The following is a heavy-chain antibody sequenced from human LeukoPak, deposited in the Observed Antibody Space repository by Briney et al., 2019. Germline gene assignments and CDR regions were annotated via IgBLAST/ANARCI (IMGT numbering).Heavy chain of an antibody. Sequence: GGSLRLSCAASGFTFSNAWMSWVRQAPGKGLEWVSAISGSGGSTYYADSVKGRFTISRDNSKNTLYLQMNSLRAEDTAVYYCAKKRYSGYSYAAEGGYFDYWGQGTLVTVSS. D-gene: IGHD5-18*01. CDR1: GFTFSNAW. V-gene: IGHV3-23*01. CDR2: ISGSGGST. J-gene: IGHJ4*02. CDR3: AKKRYSGYSYAAEGGYFDY.